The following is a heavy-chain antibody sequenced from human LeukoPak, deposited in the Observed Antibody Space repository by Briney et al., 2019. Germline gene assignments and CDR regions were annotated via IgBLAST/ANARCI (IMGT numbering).Heavy chain of an antibody. D-gene: IGHD6-13*01. CDR3: ARVFLIVAAGTFDY. V-gene: IGHV3-11*01. J-gene: IGHJ4*02. Sequence: GGSLRLSCTTSGFTFSDYYMTWIRQAPGKGLEWVSYISSSGSPIDYADSMKGRFTISRDNAKNSLYLQMNSLRAEDTAVYYCARVFLIVAAGTFDYWGQGTLVTVSS. CDR1: GFTFSDYY. CDR2: ISSSGSPI.